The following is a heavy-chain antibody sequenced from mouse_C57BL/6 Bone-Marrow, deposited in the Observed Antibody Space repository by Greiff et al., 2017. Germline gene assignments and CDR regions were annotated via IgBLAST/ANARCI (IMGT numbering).Heavy chain of an antibody. CDR2: ISGGGGNT. Sequence: EVQLQESGGGLVKPGGSLKLSCAASGFTFSSYSMSWVRQTPEQRLEWVATISGGGGNTYYPDSVKGRFTISRDNAKNTRYLHMSSLRSEDTALYYCARTYYAMDYGGQGTGVTVSS. CDR1: GFTFSSYS. J-gene: IGHJ4*01. V-gene: IGHV5-9*04. CDR3: ARTYYAMDY.